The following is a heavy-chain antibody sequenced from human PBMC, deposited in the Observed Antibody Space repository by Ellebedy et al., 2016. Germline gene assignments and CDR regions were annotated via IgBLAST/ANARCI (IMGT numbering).Heavy chain of an antibody. CDR1: GFTFNNYA. J-gene: IGHJ6*02. D-gene: IGHD3-22*01. CDR2: ISGSGDS. CDR3: AKGDYHDSVGYANYYYGLDV. V-gene: IGHV3-23*01. Sequence: GESLKISCAASGFTFNNYAMSWVRQAPGKGLEWVIAISGSGDSADSVKGRFTISRDNSKNKLYLQMNSLRAEDSAVYYCAKGDYHDSVGYANYYYGLDVWGQGTTVTVSS.